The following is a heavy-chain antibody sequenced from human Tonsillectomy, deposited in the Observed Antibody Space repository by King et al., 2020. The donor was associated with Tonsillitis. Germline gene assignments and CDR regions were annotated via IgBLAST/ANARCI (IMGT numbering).Heavy chain of an antibody. D-gene: IGHD6-19*01. CDR3: ARQWLVRGWGSHHDS. J-gene: IGHJ4*02. CDR2: IFHDGAT. CDR1: GFSVNSGFY. Sequence: VQLQESGPGLVKPSETLSLTCAVSGFSVNSGFYWGWIRQPPGKGLEWIGNIFHDGATNYNPSLKSRVTISLDTSKNQFSLRLTSLTAADTAVYFCARQWLVRGWGSHHDSWGQGTLVIVSS. V-gene: IGHV4-38-2*01.